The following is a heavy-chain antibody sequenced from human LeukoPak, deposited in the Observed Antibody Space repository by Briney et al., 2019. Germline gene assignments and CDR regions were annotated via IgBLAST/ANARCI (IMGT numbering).Heavy chain of an antibody. CDR1: GYTLTELS. CDR2: FDPEDGET. J-gene: IGHJ4*02. D-gene: IGHD3-22*01. CDR3: ARAPRRAGLID. Sequence: GASVKVSCKVSGYTLTELSMHWVRQAPGKGLEWMGGFDPEDGETIYAQKFQGRVTMTSDTSISTAYMDLSRLTSDDTAVYYCARAPRRAGLIDWGQGTLVTVSS. V-gene: IGHV1-24*01.